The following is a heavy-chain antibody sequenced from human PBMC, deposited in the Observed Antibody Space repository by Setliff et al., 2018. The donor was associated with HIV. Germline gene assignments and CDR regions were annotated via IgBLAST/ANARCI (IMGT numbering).Heavy chain of an antibody. Sequence: ASVKVSCKASGYTFTNYGITWVRQAPGQGLEWMGWISAYNGDTKYAPKVQGRVTLTTDTSSSTIYMELRSLRSDDTAVYYCARDAWVEFLEWTFYGMDVWGQGTTVTV. V-gene: IGHV1-18*01. CDR1: GYTFTNYG. CDR2: ISAYNGDT. CDR3: ARDAWVEFLEWTFYGMDV. J-gene: IGHJ6*02. D-gene: IGHD3-3*02.